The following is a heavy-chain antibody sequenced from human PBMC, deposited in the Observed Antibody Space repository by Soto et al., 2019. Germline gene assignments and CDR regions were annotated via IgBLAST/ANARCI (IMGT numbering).Heavy chain of an antibody. CDR1: GFTFSDYY. CDR3: GLVRNDAFDI. CDR2: ISSSSSTR. V-gene: IGHV3-11*01. Sequence: QVQLVESGGGLVKPGGSLRLSCVASGFTFSDYYMSWIRQAPGKGLEWVSYISSSSSTRYYVDSVKGRFTISRDNAKNSLYLQMNSLRAEDTAVYYCGLVRNDAFDIWGQGTMVTVSS. J-gene: IGHJ3*02. D-gene: IGHD2-21*01.